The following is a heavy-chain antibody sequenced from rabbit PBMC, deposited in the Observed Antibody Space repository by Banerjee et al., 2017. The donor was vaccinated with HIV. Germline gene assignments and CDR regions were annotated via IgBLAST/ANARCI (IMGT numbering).Heavy chain of an antibody. D-gene: IGHD2-1*01. CDR1: GFSFSSSYY. Sequence: QEQLEESGGDLVKPEGSLTLTCTASGFSFSSSYYMCWVRQAPGKGLEWIACINTGSGRTDYASWAKGRFTISKTSSTTVTLQMTSLTAADTATYFCTKELYGDYGYFGLWGPGTLVTVS. V-gene: IGHV1S45*01. J-gene: IGHJ4*01. CDR3: TKELYGDYGYFGL. CDR2: INTGSGRT.